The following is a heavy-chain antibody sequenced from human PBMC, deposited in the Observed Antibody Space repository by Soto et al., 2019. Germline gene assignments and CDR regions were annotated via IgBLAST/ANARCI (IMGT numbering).Heavy chain of an antibody. CDR2: IYYSGST. CDR3: GRDHLQDSFYP. J-gene: IGHJ5*02. V-gene: IGHV4-59*01. D-gene: IGHD5-18*01. CDR1: GGSISSYY. Sequence: PSETLSLTCTVSGGSISSYYWSWIRQPPGKGLEWIGYIYYSGSTNYNPSLKSRVTISVDTSKNQFSLKLSSVTAADTAVYYCGRDHLQDSFYPWGQGTLVTVSS.